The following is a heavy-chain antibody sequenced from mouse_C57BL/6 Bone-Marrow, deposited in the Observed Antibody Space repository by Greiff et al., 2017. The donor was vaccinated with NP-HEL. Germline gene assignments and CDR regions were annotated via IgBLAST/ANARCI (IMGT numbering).Heavy chain of an antibody. J-gene: IGHJ3*01. V-gene: IGHV1-42*01. CDR2: INPSTGGT. Sequence: EVQLQQSGPELVKPGASVKISCKASGYSFTGYYMNWVKQSPEKSLEWIGEINPSTGGTTYNQKFKAKATLTVDKSSSTAYMQLKSLTSEDSAVYYCARWGFITTVVAPFAYWGQGTLVTVSA. CDR3: ARWGFITTVVAPFAY. CDR1: GYSFTGYY. D-gene: IGHD1-1*01.